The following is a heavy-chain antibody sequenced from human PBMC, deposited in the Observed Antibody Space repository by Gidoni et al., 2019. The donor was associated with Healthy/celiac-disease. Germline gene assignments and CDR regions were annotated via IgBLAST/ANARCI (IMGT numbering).Heavy chain of an antibody. V-gene: IGHV4-31*03. CDR2: IYYSGST. Sequence: QVQLQESGPGLVKPSQTLSLTCTVSGGSISSGGYYWRWIRQHPGKGLEWIGYIYYSGSTYYNPSLKSRVTISVDTSKNQFSLKLSSVTAADTAVYYCARVNLQYCSSTSCYRAYGMDVWGQGTTVTVSS. J-gene: IGHJ6*02. CDR1: GGSISSGGYY. D-gene: IGHD2-2*02. CDR3: ARVNLQYCSSTSCYRAYGMDV.